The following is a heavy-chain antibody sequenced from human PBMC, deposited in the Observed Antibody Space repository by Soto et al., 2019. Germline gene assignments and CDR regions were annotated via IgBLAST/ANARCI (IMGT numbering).Heavy chain of an antibody. Sequence: SETLSLTCTVSGGSISSSSYYWGWIRQPPGKGLEWIGSIYYSGSTYYNPSLKSRVTISVDTSKNQFSLKLSSVTAADTAVYYCARRGATVTPIDYWGQGTLVTVSS. J-gene: IGHJ4*02. CDR1: GGSISSSSYY. CDR3: ARRGATVTPIDY. V-gene: IGHV4-39*01. CDR2: IYYSGST. D-gene: IGHD4-17*01.